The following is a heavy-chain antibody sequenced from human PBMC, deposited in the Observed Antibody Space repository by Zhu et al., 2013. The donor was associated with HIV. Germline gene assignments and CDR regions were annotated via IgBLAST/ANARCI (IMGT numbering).Heavy chain of an antibody. J-gene: IGHJ4*02. V-gene: IGHV4-34*01. Sequence: VQLQQWGAGLLKPSETLSLTCAVYGGSFSGYYWSWIRQPPGKGLEWIGEINHSGSTNYNPSLKSRVTISVDTSKNQFSLKLSSVTAADTAVYYCARGLQLETGRIVVVVAATSYYFDYWGQGPWSPSPQ. CDR1: GGSFSGYY. CDR2: INHSGST. CDR3: ARGLQLETGRIVVVVAATSYYFDY. D-gene: IGHD2-15*01.